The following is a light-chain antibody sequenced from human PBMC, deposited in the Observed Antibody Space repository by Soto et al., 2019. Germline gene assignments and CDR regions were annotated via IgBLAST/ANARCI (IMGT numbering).Light chain of an antibody. CDR2: LTS. CDR1: QAFNTR. J-gene: IGKJ1*01. CDR3: HQRQSWPRT. V-gene: IGKV3-11*01. Sequence: EIVLTQSPATLSAFPGDRVTLSCRASQAFNTRLAWYQHKPCQAPRLLIYLTSNRAAGVPSRFSAWGSETDFTLTISDVQPEDFAVYYCHQRQSWPRTFGQGTKVDIK.